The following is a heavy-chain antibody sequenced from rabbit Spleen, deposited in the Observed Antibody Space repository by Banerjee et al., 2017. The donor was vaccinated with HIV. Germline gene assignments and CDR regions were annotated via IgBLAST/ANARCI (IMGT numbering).Heavy chain of an antibody. CDR3: ARTMVASSGYPYIFSL. J-gene: IGHJ4*01. Sequence: QSLEESGGDLVKPGASLTLTCTGSGFSFSNNWYMCWVRQAPGKGLEWIACIATGDSDDTYCASWAKGRFTIAKTSSTMVTLQMTSLTAADTATYFCARTMVASSGYPYIFSLWGPGTLVTVS. CDR1: GFSFSNNWY. V-gene: IGHV1S40*01. CDR2: IATGDSDDT. D-gene: IGHD1-1*01.